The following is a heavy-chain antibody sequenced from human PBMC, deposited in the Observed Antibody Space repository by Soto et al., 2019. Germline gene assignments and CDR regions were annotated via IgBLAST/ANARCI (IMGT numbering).Heavy chain of an antibody. Sequence: SGNVSCKASAYTFTRNGMSLLRQAPGQWLEFILWLRAYNGNTKYAQKFQGRVTMTTETSTSTAYMELRSLTSDDTAVYFCAREGSCSSGSCALYSHEYFGMDVWGQGTTVTVCS. CDR2: LRAYNGNT. CDR3: AREGSCSSGSCALYSHEYFGMDV. J-gene: IGHJ6*02. D-gene: IGHD2-15*01. V-gene: IGHV1-18*01. CDR1: AYTFTRNG.